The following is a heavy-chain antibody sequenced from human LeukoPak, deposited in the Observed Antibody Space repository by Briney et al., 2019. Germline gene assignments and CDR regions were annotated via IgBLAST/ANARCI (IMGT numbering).Heavy chain of an antibody. Sequence: GGSLRLSCAASGLTFSSYDMHWVRQATGKGLEWVSAICTAGDTYYPGSVKGRFTISRENAKNSLYLQMNSLRVGDTAVYYCARERVYYGMDVWGQGTTVTVSS. V-gene: IGHV3-13*01. D-gene: IGHD3-3*01. CDR1: GLTFSSYD. CDR2: ICTAGDT. CDR3: ARERVYYGMDV. J-gene: IGHJ6*02.